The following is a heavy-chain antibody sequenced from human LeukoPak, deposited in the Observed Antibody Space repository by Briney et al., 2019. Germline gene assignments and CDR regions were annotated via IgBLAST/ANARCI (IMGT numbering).Heavy chain of an antibody. V-gene: IGHV3-11*01. D-gene: IGHD2-2*01. CDR2: ISSSGSTI. Sequence: GGSLRISCAASGFTFSDYYMSWIRQAPGKGLEWVSYISSSGSTIYYADSVKGRFTISRDNAKNSLYLQMNSLRAEDTAVYYCAGPRKPIVVVPAAPYAFDIWGQGTMVTVSS. J-gene: IGHJ3*02. CDR3: AGPRKPIVVVPAAPYAFDI. CDR1: GFTFSDYY.